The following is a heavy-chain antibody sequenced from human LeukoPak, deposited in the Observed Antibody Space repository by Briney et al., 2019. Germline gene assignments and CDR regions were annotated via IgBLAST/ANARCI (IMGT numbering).Heavy chain of an antibody. D-gene: IGHD2-15*01. CDR2: IYYSGST. CDR1: GGSIHSGGFY. CDR3: ARVVVADHFYFDY. V-gene: IGHV4-31*03. Sequence: SETLSLTCTVSGGSIHSGGFYWSWIRQHPGKGLEWIGYIYYSGSTYYNPSLKSRLTISVDWSKNQLSLKLSSVTAADTAVYYCARVVVADHFYFDYWGQGTLVTVSS. J-gene: IGHJ4*02.